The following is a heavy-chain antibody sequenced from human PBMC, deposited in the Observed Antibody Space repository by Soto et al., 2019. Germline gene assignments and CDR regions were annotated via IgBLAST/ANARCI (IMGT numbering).Heavy chain of an antibody. CDR1: GFTFSSYG. D-gene: IGHD6-6*01. CDR2: ISYDGSNK. V-gene: IGHV3-30*18. Sequence: QVQLVESGGGVVQPGRSLRLSCAASGFTFSSYGMHWVRQAPGKGLEWVAVISYDGSNKYYADSVKGRFTISRDNSKNTLYLQMNSLRAEDTAVYYCAKDRANSIAARHGYYYYYGMDVWGQGTTVTVSS. J-gene: IGHJ6*02. CDR3: AKDRANSIAARHGYYYYYGMDV.